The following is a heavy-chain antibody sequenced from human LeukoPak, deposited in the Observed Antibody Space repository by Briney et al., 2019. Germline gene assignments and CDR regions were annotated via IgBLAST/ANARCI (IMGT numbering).Heavy chain of an antibody. V-gene: IGHV3-30-3*01. CDR1: GFTFSSYA. J-gene: IGHJ4*02. D-gene: IGHD2-21*01. CDR2: ISYDGSNK. CDR3: ARGGVVVAFYYFDY. Sequence: PGGSLRLSCAASGFTFSSYAMHWVRQAPGKGLEWVAVISYDGSNKYYADSVKGRFTTSRDNSKNTLYLQMNSLRAEDTAVYYCARGGVVVAFYYFDYWGQGTLVTVSS.